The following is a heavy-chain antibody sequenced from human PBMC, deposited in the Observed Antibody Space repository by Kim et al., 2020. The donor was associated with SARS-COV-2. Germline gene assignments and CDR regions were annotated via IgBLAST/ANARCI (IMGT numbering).Heavy chain of an antibody. J-gene: IGHJ6*02. V-gene: IGHV4-34*01. D-gene: IGHD3-16*01. Sequence: PSLKRRVAISVGTSKHQFSLKLSSVTAADTAVYYCARGRGLYYYYYGMDVWGQGTTVTVSS. CDR3: ARGRGLYYYYYGMDV.